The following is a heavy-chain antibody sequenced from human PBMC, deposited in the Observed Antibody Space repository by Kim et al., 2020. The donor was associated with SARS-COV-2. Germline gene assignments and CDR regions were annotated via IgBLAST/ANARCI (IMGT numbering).Heavy chain of an antibody. V-gene: IGHV3-23*01. D-gene: IGHD6-13*01. CDR3: AKVGASIAAAGPFDY. CDR1: GFTFSSYA. Sequence: GGSLRLSCAASGFTFSSYAMSWVRQAPGKGLEWVAAISGSGGSTYYADSVKGRFTISRDNSKNPLYLQMNSLRAEDTAVDYCAKVGASIAAAGPFDYWGQVTLVTVSA. J-gene: IGHJ4*02. CDR2: ISGSGGST.